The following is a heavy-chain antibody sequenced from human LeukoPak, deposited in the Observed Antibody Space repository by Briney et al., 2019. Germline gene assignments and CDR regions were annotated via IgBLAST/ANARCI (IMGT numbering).Heavy chain of an antibody. CDR3: VKDRRSLRYFDWLLSSGYFQH. J-gene: IGHJ1*01. CDR1: GFTFSSYA. CDR2: ISSNGGST. D-gene: IGHD3-9*01. V-gene: IGHV3-64D*09. Sequence: GGSLRLSCSASGFTFSSYAMHWVRQAPGKGLEYVSAISSNGGSTYYADSVKGRFTIPRDNSKNTLYLQMSSLRAEDTAVYYCVKDRRSLRYFDWLLSSGYFQHWGQGTLVTVSS.